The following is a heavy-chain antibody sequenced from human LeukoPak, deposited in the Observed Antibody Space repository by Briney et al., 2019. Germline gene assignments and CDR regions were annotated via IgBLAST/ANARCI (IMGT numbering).Heavy chain of an antibody. CDR3: ARDGGITGFDY. D-gene: IGHD1-20*01. J-gene: IGHJ4*02. V-gene: IGHV3-21*01. CDR2: ISSSSSYI. CDR1: GFTFSSYS. Sequence: GGSLRLSCVTSGFTFSSYSMNWVRQAPGKGLEWVSSISSSSSYIYYADSVKGRFTISRDNSKNTLYLQMNSLRAEDTAVYYCARDGGITGFDYWGQGTLVTVSS.